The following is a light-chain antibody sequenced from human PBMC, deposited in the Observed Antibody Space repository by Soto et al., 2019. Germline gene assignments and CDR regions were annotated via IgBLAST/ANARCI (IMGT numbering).Light chain of an antibody. CDR3: QAWDSSTGV. CDR2: QDS. Sequence: SYELTQPPSVSVSPGQTASITCSGDKLGDKYACWYQQKQGQSPVLVIYQDSKRPSGIPGRFSGSNSGNTATLTISGTQAMDEADYYCQAWDSSTGVFGTGTKLTVL. CDR1: KLGDKY. J-gene: IGLJ1*01. V-gene: IGLV3-1*01.